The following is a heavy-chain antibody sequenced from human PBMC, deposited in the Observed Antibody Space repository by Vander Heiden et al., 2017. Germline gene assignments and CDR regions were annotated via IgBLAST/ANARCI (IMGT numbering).Heavy chain of an antibody. CDR3: AAQGGWFGELRPDY. V-gene: IGHV4-30-2*01. Sequence: LQLHYSGSVLLQPSQPLSLPFAVSGGKMSRGGYTWSGIRKQPGKGLEWIGYIYHSGSTYYNPSLKSRVTISVDRSKNQLSLKLSSVTAADTAVYYCAAQGGWFGELRPDYWGQGTLVTVSS. D-gene: IGHD3-10*01. CDR2: IYHSGST. CDR1: GGKMSRGGYT. J-gene: IGHJ4*02.